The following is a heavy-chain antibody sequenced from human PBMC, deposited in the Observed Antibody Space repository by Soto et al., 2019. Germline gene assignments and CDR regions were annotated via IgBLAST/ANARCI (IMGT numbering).Heavy chain of an antibody. Sequence: GGSVKVSCKASGYTFTSYDINWARQATGQGLEWMGWMNPNSGNTGYAQKFQGRVTMTRNTSISTAYMELSSLRSEDTAVYYCSREVNFYGLDVWGQGTTVTVSS. V-gene: IGHV1-8*01. CDR3: SREVNFYGLDV. CDR1: GYTFTSYD. J-gene: IGHJ6*02. CDR2: MNPNSGNT.